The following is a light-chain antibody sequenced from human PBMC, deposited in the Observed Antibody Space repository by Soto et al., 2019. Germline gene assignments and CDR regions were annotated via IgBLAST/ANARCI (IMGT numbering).Light chain of an antibody. J-gene: IGKJ4*01. CDR3: QEYGSSPQLT. CDR2: GAS. V-gene: IGKV3-20*01. CDR1: QSVSSSD. Sequence: EIVLTQSPGTLSLSPGERATLSCRASQSVSSSDLAWYQQKPGQAPRLLIYGASSRATGIPDRFSGSGSGTDFTLTISRLEPEDFAVYYSQEYGSSPQLTFGEGTKVDIK.